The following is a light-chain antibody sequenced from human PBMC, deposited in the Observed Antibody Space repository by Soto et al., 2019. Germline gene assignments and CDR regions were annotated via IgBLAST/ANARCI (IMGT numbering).Light chain of an antibody. CDR1: QSVSSN. J-gene: IGKJ3*01. V-gene: IGKV3-15*01. CDR2: GAS. Sequence: EIVMTQSPATLSVSPGERATLSCRASQSVSSNLAWYQQKPGQAPRLLMYGASTRATGIPARFSGSGSGTEITLTISRLKSEDFAIYYCQQYNNWTDTFGPRTKVEIK. CDR3: QQYNNWTDT.